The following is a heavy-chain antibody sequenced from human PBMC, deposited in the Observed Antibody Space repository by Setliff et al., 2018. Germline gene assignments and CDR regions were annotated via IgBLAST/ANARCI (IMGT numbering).Heavy chain of an antibody. CDR1: GFSISSGYY. CDR2: IHHSGKA. D-gene: IGHD2-2*01. Sequence: ASETLSLTCAVSGFSISSGYYWGWIRQPPGKGLEWIVNIHHSGKAYYNPSLKSRVTMSVDTSKNHVSLKLSSVTAADTAVYYCARGIGGYCSSMSCSNESWPWGQGTLVTVSS. J-gene: IGHJ5*02. CDR3: ARGIGGYCSSMSCSNESWP. V-gene: IGHV4-38-2*01.